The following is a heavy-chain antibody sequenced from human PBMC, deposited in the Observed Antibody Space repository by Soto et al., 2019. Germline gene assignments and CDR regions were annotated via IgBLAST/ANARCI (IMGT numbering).Heavy chain of an antibody. D-gene: IGHD1-26*01. J-gene: IGHJ3*02. Sequence: QVQLQESGPGLVKPSQTLSLTCTVSGGSISSGGYYWSWIRQHPGKGLEWIGYIYYSGSTYYNPSLKSRVTISVDTSKNHFSLKLSSVTAADTAVYYCARETPPGGAFDIWGQGTMVTVSS. CDR1: GGSISSGGYY. CDR3: ARETPPGGAFDI. CDR2: IYYSGST. V-gene: IGHV4-31*03.